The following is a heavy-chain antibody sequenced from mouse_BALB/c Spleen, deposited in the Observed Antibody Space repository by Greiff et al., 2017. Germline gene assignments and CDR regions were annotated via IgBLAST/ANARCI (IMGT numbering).Heavy chain of an antibody. CDR2: IWAGGST. J-gene: IGHJ3*01. D-gene: IGHD2-10*01. Sequence: VQVVESGPGLVAPSQSLSITCTVSGFSLTSYGVHWVRQPPGKGLEWLGVIWAGGSTNYNSALMSRLSISKDNSKSQVFLKMNSLQTDDTAMYYCASPYYGNYVAYWGQGTLVTVSA. CDR1: GFSLTSYG. V-gene: IGHV2-9*02. CDR3: ASPYYGNYVAY.